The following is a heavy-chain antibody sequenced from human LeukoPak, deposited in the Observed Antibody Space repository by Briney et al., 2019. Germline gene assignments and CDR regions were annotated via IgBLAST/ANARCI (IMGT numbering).Heavy chain of an antibody. V-gene: IGHV3-23*01. CDR3: AKDQLRYYDSSGYYRL. CDR1: GFTFSSYA. Sequence: PGGSLRLSCAASGFTFSSYAMSWVRQAPGEGPEWVSAIVGSGDSTYYADSVKGRFTISRDNSKNTLYLQMNSLRAEDTAVYYCAKDQLRYYDSSGYYRLWGQGALATVSS. CDR2: IVGSGDST. D-gene: IGHD3-22*01. J-gene: IGHJ4*02.